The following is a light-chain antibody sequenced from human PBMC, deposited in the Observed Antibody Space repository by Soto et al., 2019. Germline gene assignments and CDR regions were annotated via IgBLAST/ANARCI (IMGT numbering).Light chain of an antibody. CDR2: DNA. CDR1: ASNVGTQF. J-gene: IGLJ3*02. Sequence: QSVLTQPPSVSAAPGQRVTISCSGSASNVGTQFVSRYQQRPGAAPNLLMYDNAKRPSEIPDRFSGSKSDTSATLTITGVQTGDEADYYCGTWDTGLSTWVFGGGTKLTVL. CDR3: GTWDTGLSTWV. V-gene: IGLV1-51*01.